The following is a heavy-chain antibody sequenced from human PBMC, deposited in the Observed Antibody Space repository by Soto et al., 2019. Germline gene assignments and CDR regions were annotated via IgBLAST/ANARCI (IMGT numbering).Heavy chain of an antibody. CDR3: AKDLSKSGANWFDP. CDR1: GFTFSSYG. J-gene: IGHJ5*02. Sequence: VGSLRLSCAASGFTFSSYGMHWVRQAPGKGLEWVAVISYDENDKYYADSVKGRFTISRDNSKNTLYLQMNSLRAEDTAIYYCAKDLSKSGANWFDPWGQGTLVTVSS. CDR2: ISYDENDK. D-gene: IGHD3-10*01. V-gene: IGHV3-30*18.